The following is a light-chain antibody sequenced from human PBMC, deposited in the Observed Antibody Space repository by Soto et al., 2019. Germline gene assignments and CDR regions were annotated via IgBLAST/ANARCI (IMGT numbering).Light chain of an antibody. V-gene: IGKV1-5*01. CDR2: DAS. Sequence: DIQMTQSPSPLSASVGDRVTITCRASQSISSWLAWYQQKPGKAPKLLIYDASSLESGVPSRVSGSGSATEFTLTISSLQPDDFATYYCQQYNNYWTFGQGTRVEIK. J-gene: IGKJ1*01. CDR3: QQYNNYWT. CDR1: QSISSW.